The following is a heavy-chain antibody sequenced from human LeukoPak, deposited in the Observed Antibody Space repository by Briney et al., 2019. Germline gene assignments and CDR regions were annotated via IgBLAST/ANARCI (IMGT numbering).Heavy chain of an antibody. Sequence: SQTLSLTCTVSGGSISSGGYYWSWIRQHPGKGLEWIGYIYYSGSTYYNPSLKSRVTISVDTSKNQFSLQLSSVTAADTAVYYCARGGASGGGNSFHYYYYYMDVWGKGTTVTVSS. V-gene: IGHV4-31*03. D-gene: IGHD4-23*01. CDR2: IYYSGST. CDR1: GGSISSGGYY. J-gene: IGHJ6*03. CDR3: ARGGASGGGNSFHYYYYYMDV.